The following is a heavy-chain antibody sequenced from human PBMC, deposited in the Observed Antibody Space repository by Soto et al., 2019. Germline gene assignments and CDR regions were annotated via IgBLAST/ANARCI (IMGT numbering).Heavy chain of an antibody. CDR3: AKGRTFFDF. J-gene: IGHJ4*02. V-gene: IGHV3-23*01. Sequence: EVHLLESGGGLVQRGGSLRLSCAASGFAFSDYAMTWVRQAPGKGLEWVSDISDGDGATHYADSVKGRFTISRDDSKNTLYLQMDSLRAEDAAVYYCAKGRTFFDFWGQGTLDTVSS. CDR1: GFAFSDYA. D-gene: IGHD3-16*01. CDR2: ISDGDGAT.